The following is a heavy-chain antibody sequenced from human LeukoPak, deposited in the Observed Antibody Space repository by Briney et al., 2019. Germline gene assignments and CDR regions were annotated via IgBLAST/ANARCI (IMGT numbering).Heavy chain of an antibody. CDR3: ARDRQEYSGYYYGMDV. J-gene: IGHJ6*02. V-gene: IGHV1-69*13. Sequence: SVKVSCKASGGTFSSYAISWVRQAPGQGLEWMGGIIPIFGTANYAQKFQGRVTITADESTSTAYMELSSLRSEDTAVYYCARDRQEYSGYYYGMDVWGQGTTVTVS. D-gene: IGHD5-12*01. CDR2: IIPIFGTA. CDR1: GGTFSSYA.